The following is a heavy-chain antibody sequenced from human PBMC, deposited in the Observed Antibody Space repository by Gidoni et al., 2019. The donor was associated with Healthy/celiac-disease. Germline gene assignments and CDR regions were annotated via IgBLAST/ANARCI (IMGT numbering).Heavy chain of an antibody. V-gene: IGHV3-48*01. CDR1: GFTFRSYS. CDR2: ISSSISTI. CDR3: ARRATVVVPAAMGGYYYYGMDV. J-gene: IGHJ6*02. D-gene: IGHD2-2*01. Sequence: EAQLVESGGGLVQPGGSLRLSCAASGFTFRSYSMNWVRQAPGKGLEWVSYISSSISTIYYADSVKGRFTISRDNAKNSLYLQMNSLRAEDTAVYYCARRATVVVPAAMGGYYYYGMDVWGQGTTVTVSS.